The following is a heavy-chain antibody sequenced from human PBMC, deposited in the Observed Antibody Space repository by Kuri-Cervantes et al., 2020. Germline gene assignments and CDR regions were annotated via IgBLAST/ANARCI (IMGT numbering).Heavy chain of an antibody. J-gene: IGHJ4*02. CDR2: MNPNSGNT. CDR3: ARHSYGSGSYYPLGY. D-gene: IGHD3-10*01. CDR1: GGSFGTYA. Sequence: ASVKVSCKGSGGSFGTYAINWVRQATGQGLEWMGWMNPNSGNTGYAQKFQGRVTMTRNTSISTAYMELSSLRSEDTAVYYCARHSYGSGSYYPLGYWGQGTLVTVSS. V-gene: IGHV1-8*02.